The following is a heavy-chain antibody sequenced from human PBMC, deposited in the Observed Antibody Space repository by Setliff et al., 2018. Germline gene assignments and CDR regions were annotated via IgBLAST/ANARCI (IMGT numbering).Heavy chain of an antibody. CDR1: GFTFSNAW. V-gene: IGHV3-23*01. D-gene: IGHD2-8*01. Sequence: GESLKISCAASGFTFSNAWMTWVRQAPGKGLEWVSAIDESGGGTYYADSVKGRFTISRDNAKNTLYLQMNSLRAEDTAVYYCLMIVLRWGKGTTVTVSS. CDR2: IDESGGGT. J-gene: IGHJ6*04. CDR3: LMIVLR.